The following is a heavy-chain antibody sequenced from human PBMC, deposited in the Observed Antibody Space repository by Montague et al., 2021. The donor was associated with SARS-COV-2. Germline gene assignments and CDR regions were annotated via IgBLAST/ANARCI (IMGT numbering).Heavy chain of an antibody. V-gene: IGHV4-59*01. CDR3: ARGSGWMGNAFDI. CDR1: GGSISNYY. J-gene: IGHJ3*02. CDR2: IYYSGST. Sequence: SETLSLTCTVSGGSISNYYWSWIRQPPGKGLEWIGYIYYSGSTNXXPSLKSRVTISVDTSKNQFSLKLSSVTAADTAVYYCARGSGWMGNAFDIWGQGTMVTVSP. D-gene: IGHD6-19*01.